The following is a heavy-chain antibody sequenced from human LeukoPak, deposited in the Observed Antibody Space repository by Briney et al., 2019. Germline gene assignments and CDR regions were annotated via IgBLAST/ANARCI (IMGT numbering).Heavy chain of an antibody. CDR1: GGSISSSSYY. D-gene: IGHD5-18*01. CDR2: IYYSGST. V-gene: IGHV4-39*07. CDR3: ARDFRYSYGYVHNWFDP. Sequence: SETLSLTCTVSGGSISSSSYYWGWIRQPPGKGLEWIGSIYYSGSTYYNPSLKSRVTISVDTSKHQFSLKLSSVTAADTAVYYCARDFRYSYGYVHNWFDPWGQGTLVTVSS. J-gene: IGHJ5*02.